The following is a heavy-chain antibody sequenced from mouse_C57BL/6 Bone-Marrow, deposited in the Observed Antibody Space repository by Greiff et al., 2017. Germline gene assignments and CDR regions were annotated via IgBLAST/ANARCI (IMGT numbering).Heavy chain of an antibody. J-gene: IGHJ4*01. CDR3: ARRGTAHYYAMDY. V-gene: IGHV1-47*01. CDR2: FHPYNDDT. D-gene: IGHD2-14*01. CDR1: GYTFTTYP. Sequence: VKLQESGAELVKPGASVKMSCKASGYTFTTYPIEWMKQNHGKSLEWIGNFHPYNDDTKYNEKFKGKATLTVEKSSSTVYLELSRLTSDDSAVYYCARRGTAHYYAMDYWGQGTSVTVSS.